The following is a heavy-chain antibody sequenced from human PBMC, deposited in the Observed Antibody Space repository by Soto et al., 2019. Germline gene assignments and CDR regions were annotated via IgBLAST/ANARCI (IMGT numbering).Heavy chain of an antibody. D-gene: IGHD6-19*01. CDR3: AREGRVLGVAGIYGMDV. J-gene: IGHJ6*02. CDR2: VSHDGSKN. CDR1: GFIFNNYG. V-gene: IGHV3-30*03. Sequence: GGSLRLSCVASGFIFNNYGIHWVRQTPGKGLEWVSFVSHDGSKNNNSPSVKGRFTVSRDNSKNTLLYLMNNLRPEDTAVYYCAREGRVLGVAGIYGMDVWGQGTTVTVYS.